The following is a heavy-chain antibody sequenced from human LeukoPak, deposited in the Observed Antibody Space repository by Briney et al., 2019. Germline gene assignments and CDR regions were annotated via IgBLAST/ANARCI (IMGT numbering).Heavy chain of an antibody. CDR2: ISWNSGSI. D-gene: IGHD5-18*01. Sequence: QSGRSLRLSCAASGFTFDDYAVHWVRQAPGKGLEWVSGISWNSGSIGYADSVKGRFTISRDNAKNSLYLQMNSLRAEDTALYYCAKDVTASDYYYYYMDVWGKGTTVTVSS. J-gene: IGHJ6*03. V-gene: IGHV3-9*01. CDR1: GFTFDDYA. CDR3: AKDVTASDYYYYYMDV.